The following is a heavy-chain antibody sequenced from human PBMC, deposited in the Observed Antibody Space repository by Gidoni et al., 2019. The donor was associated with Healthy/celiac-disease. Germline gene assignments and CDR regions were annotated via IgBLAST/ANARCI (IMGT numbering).Heavy chain of an antibody. D-gene: IGHD6-6*01. Sequence: EVQLVESGGGLVQPGGSLRLSCAASGFTVSSNYMSWVRQAPGKGLEWVSVIYSGGSTYYADSVKGRFTISRHNSKNTLYLQMNSLRAEDTAVYYCARDNGYSSSFPRTSYYYYYGMDVWGQGTTVTVSS. CDR2: IYSGGST. CDR3: ARDNGYSSSFPRTSYYYYYGMDV. J-gene: IGHJ6*02. CDR1: GFTVSSNY. V-gene: IGHV3-53*04.